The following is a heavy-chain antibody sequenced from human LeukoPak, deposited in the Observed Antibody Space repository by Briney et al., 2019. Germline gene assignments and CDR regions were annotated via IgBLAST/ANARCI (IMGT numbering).Heavy chain of an antibody. V-gene: IGHV4-61*01. CDR3: ARFKSGGSSYSDS. Sequence: SETLSLTCTVSGASLTNPTYYQWSWIRQAPGKGLELIGSLYALESPKINPSLRSRVSLSLDTAKNQFSLRLRSLTAEDSAVYYCARFKSGGSSYSDSWGEGTPVSVSS. D-gene: IGHD4-23*01. J-gene: IGHJ4*02. CDR1: GASLTNPTYY. CDR2: LYALESP.